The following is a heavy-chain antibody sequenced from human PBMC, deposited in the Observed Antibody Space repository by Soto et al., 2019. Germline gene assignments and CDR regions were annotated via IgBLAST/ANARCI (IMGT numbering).Heavy chain of an antibody. J-gene: IGHJ6*03. CDR2: TYYRSKWYN. V-gene: IGHV6-1*01. Sequence: LSLTCAISGDSVSSNSAAWNWIRQSPSRGLEWLGRTYYRSKWYNDYAVSVKSRITINPDTSKNQFSLQLNSVTPEDTAVYYCAREVLIFDCSSTSCYTYYYYYMDVWGKGTTVTVSS. CDR1: GDSVSSNSAA. D-gene: IGHD2-2*02. CDR3: AREVLIFDCSSTSCYTYYYYYMDV.